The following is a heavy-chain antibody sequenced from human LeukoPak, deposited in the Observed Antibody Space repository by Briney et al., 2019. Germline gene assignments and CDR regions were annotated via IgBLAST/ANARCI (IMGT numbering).Heavy chain of an antibody. V-gene: IGHV4-34*01. Sequence: SSETLSLTCAVYGGSFSGYYWSWIRQPPGKGLEWIGEINHSGSTNYNPSLKSRVTISVDTSKNQFSLKLSSVTAADTAVYYCAREAFYPYSSSWRFDYWGQGTLVTVSS. CDR2: INHSGST. D-gene: IGHD6-13*01. J-gene: IGHJ4*02. CDR1: GGSFSGYY. CDR3: AREAFYPYSSSWRFDY.